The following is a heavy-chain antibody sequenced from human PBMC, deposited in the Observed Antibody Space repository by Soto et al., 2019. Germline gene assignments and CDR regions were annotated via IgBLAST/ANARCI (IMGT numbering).Heavy chain of an antibody. Sequence: QVQVVQSGAEVKKPGASVKVSCTASGYTFTDYRIHWVRQAPGQGLEWMGWINPNSGDTNYAQKFQGGVTMTRDTSISTAYMELSRLRSDDTAVYYCARDGTNAFDIWGQGTMVNVAS. CDR1: GYTFTDYR. D-gene: IGHD1-1*01. CDR3: ARDGTNAFDI. CDR2: INPNSGDT. J-gene: IGHJ3*02. V-gene: IGHV1-2*02.